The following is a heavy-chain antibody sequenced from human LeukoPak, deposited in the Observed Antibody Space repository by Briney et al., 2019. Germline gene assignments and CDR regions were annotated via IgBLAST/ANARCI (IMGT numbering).Heavy chain of an antibody. J-gene: IGHJ3*02. V-gene: IGHV5-51*01. CDR3: ARAGYSSGWWVAFDI. Sequence: GESLKISCKGSGYSFTSYWIGWVRQMPGKGLEWMGIIYPDDSDTRYSPSFQGQVTISADKSINTAYLQWSSLKASGTAMYYCARAGYSSGWWVAFDIWGQGTMVTVSS. CDR1: GYSFTSYW. D-gene: IGHD6-19*01. CDR2: IYPDDSDT.